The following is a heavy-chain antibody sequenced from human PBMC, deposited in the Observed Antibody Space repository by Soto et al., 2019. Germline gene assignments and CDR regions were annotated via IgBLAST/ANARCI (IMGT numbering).Heavy chain of an antibody. J-gene: IGHJ6*02. CDR1: GGSFSGYY. Sequence: PSETLSLTCVYGGSFSGYYWSWIRQSPGKGLEWIGEINHSGSTNNHNPSLKSRVTISVDTSKKQISLKLTSVTAADTAVYYCATDSTSRYYGMDVWGQGTTVTVSS. CDR2: INHSGST. D-gene: IGHD2-2*01. CDR3: ATDSTSRYYGMDV. V-gene: IGHV4-34*01.